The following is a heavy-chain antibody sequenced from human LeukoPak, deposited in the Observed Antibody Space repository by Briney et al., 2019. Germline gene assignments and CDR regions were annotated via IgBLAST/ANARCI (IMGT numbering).Heavy chain of an antibody. Sequence: GGSLRLSCAASGFTFSSYWMSWVRQAPGKGLEWVSYISRSANTKYYADSVKGRFTISRDNAKNSLYLQMSSLRAEDTAVYYCAREGFYGSGSFGVFDLWGQGTMVTVSS. CDR3: AREGFYGSGSFGVFDL. D-gene: IGHD3-10*01. V-gene: IGHV3-48*04. CDR1: GFTFSSYW. J-gene: IGHJ3*01. CDR2: ISRSANTK.